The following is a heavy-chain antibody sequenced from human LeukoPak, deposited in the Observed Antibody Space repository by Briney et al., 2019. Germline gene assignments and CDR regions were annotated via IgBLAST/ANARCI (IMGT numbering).Heavy chain of an antibody. V-gene: IGHV4-39*07. J-gene: IGHJ6*02. Sequence: SETLSLTCTVSGGSISSSSYYWGWIRQPPGKGLEWIGSIYYSGSTYYNPSLKSRVTISVDTSKNQFSLKLSSVTAADTAVYYCARDPALAPASGMYYYYYGMDVWGQGTTVTVSS. CDR3: ARDPALAPASGMYYYYYGMDV. D-gene: IGHD3-3*01. CDR2: IYYSGST. CDR1: GGSISSSSYY.